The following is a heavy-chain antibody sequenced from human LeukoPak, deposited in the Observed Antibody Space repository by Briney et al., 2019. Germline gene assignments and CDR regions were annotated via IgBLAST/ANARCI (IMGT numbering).Heavy chain of an antibody. CDR1: GFTFSSYS. CDR2: ISSSSSTI. V-gene: IGHV3-48*01. J-gene: IGHJ4*02. Sequence: GGSLRLSCAASGFTFSSYSMNWVRQAPGKGLEWVSYISSSSSTIYYADSVKGRFTISRDNAKNSLYLQMNSLRAEDTAVYFCARDLCRCTSCFFDYWGQGTLVTVSS. D-gene: IGHD2-2*01. CDR3: ARDLCRCTSCFFDY.